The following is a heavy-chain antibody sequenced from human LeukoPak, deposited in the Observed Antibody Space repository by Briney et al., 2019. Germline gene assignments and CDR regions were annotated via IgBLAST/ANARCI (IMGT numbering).Heavy chain of an antibody. Sequence: GGSLRLSCAASGVTFSDYYMSWIRQAPGKGLEWVSYISSSGSTIYYADSVKGRFTISRDNAKNSLYLQMNCLRAEDTAVYYCARAGTSTVTTRWFDPWGQGTLVSVPS. J-gene: IGHJ5*02. CDR3: ARAGTSTVTTRWFDP. CDR1: GVTFSDYY. V-gene: IGHV3-11*01. CDR2: ISSSGSTI. D-gene: IGHD4-17*01.